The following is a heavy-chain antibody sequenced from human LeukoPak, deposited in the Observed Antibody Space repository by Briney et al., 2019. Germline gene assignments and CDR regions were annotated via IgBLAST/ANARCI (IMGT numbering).Heavy chain of an antibody. CDR3: AGYPLYGSGSYFDY. CDR1: GGTFSSYA. Sequence: ASVKVSCKASGGTFSSYAISWVRQAPGQGLEWMGGIIPIFGTANYAQKFQGRVTITTDESTSTAYMELSSLRSEDTAVYYCAGYPLYGSGSYFDYWGQGTLVTVSS. J-gene: IGHJ4*02. D-gene: IGHD3-10*01. V-gene: IGHV1-69*05. CDR2: IIPIFGTA.